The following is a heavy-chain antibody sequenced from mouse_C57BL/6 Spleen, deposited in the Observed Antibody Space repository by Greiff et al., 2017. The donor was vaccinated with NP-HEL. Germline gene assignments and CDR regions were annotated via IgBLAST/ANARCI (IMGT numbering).Heavy chain of an antibody. D-gene: IGHD2-4*01. CDR3: ARDRDYDGLWYAMDY. CDR2: INYDGSST. CDR1: GFTFSDYY. Sequence: DVKLVESEGGLVQPGSSMKLSCTASGFTFSDYYMAWVRQVPEKGLEWVANINYDGSSTYYLDSLKSRFIISRDNAKNILYLQMSSLKSEDTATYYCARDRDYDGLWYAMDYWGQGTSVTVSS. J-gene: IGHJ4*01. V-gene: IGHV5-16*01.